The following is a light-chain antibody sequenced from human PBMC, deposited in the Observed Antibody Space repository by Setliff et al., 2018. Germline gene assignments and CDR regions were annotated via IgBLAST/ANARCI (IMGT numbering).Light chain of an antibody. Sequence: SALTQPPSVSGSRGQSVTVSCTGTSSDVGNYNRVSWYQQPPGTAPKLMIYDVTNRPSGVPDRFSGSKSGNTASLTISGLQAEDEADYYCSSYTSSNTYVFGSGTKVTVL. CDR2: DVT. CDR1: SSDVGNYNR. J-gene: IGLJ1*01. V-gene: IGLV2-18*02. CDR3: SSYTSSNTYV.